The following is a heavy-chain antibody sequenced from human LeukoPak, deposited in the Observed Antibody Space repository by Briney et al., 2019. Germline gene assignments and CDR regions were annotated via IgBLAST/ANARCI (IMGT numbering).Heavy chain of an antibody. CDR2: IYYSGST. Sequence: SETLSLTCTVSGGSISSYYWSWIRQPPGKGLEWSGYIYYSGSTNYNPSLKSRVTISVDTSKNQFSLKLSSVTAADTAVYYCARGPGKCSSWFQYYFDYWGQRTLVTVSS. J-gene: IGHJ4*02. V-gene: IGHV4-59*01. D-gene: IGHD6-13*01. CDR3: ARGPGKCSSWFQYYFDY. CDR1: GGSISSYY.